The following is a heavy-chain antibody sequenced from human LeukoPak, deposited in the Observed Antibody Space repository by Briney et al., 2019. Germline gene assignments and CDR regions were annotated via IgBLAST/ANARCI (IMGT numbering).Heavy chain of an antibody. CDR1: GFTFSNYG. J-gene: IGHJ6*02. CDR3: ARDENTDGMDV. D-gene: IGHD2-8*02. CDR2: ISSSGGGT. Sequence: GGSLRLSCAASGFTFSNYGMSWVRQAPGKGLEWVSVISSSGGGTYYADSVKGRFTISRDNSKNTLYLQMNSLRAEDTAVYYCARDENTDGMDVWGQGTTVTVSS. V-gene: IGHV3-23*01.